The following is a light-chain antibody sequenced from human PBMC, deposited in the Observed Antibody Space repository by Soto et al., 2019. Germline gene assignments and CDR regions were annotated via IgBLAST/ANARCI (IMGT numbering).Light chain of an antibody. Sequence: VMTQSPATLSVSPGERATLSCWASETVATNLAWYQQKPGQAPRLLIYGASSRATGIPDRFSGSGSGTDFTLTISRLEPEDFAVYYCQQYDSSPKTFGQGTKVDI. V-gene: IGKV3-20*01. CDR1: ETVATN. CDR3: QQYDSSPKT. J-gene: IGKJ1*01. CDR2: GAS.